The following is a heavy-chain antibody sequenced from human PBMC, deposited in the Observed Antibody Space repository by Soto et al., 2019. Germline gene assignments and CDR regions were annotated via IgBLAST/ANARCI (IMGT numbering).Heavy chain of an antibody. D-gene: IGHD6-19*01. CDR3: ARSPPGIAVAGPVY. Sequence: EVQLVESGGGLVQPGGSLRLSCAASGLTFSTSWMHWVRQVPGKGLVWVSRINTDGSSTTYADTVKGRFTISKDSANNTLLLQMNSLRAEDTAVYYCARSPPGIAVAGPVYWGQGTLVTVSS. V-gene: IGHV3-74*01. CDR2: INTDGSST. J-gene: IGHJ4*02. CDR1: GLTFSTSW.